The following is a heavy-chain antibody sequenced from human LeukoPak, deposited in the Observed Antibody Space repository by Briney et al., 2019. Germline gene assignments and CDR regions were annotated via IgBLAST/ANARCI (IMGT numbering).Heavy chain of an antibody. Sequence: NSGGSLRLSCAASGFTFSSYSMNWVRQAPGKGLEWVSSISSSSSYIYYADSVKGRFTISRDNAKNSLYLQMNSLRAEDTAVYYCARGLDTAMVGNVWGKGTTVTISS. CDR1: GFTFSSYS. J-gene: IGHJ6*04. V-gene: IGHV3-21*01. D-gene: IGHD5-18*01. CDR3: ARGLDTAMVGNV. CDR2: ISSSSSYI.